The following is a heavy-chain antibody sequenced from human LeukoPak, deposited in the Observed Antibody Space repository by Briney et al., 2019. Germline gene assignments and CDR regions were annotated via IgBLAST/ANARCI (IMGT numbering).Heavy chain of an antibody. V-gene: IGHV4-31*03. J-gene: IGHJ6*02. CDR3: ARGGVVTPGYYYYYGMDV. D-gene: IGHD2-15*01. CDR2: IYYSGST. CDR1: GGSISSGGYY. Sequence: SETLSLTCTVSGGSISSGGYYWSWIRQHPGKGLEWLGYIYYSGSTYYNPSLKSRVTISVDRSKNQFSLKLSSVTAADTAVYYCARGGVVTPGYYYYYGMDVWGQGTTVTVSS.